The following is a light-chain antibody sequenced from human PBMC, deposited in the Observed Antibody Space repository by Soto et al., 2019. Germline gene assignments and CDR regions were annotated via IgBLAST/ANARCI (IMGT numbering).Light chain of an antibody. CDR3: QTWVTGPPWV. V-gene: IGLV4-69*01. CDR1: SGHSTYA. J-gene: IGLJ3*02. CDR2: LNNDGSH. Sequence: QPVLTQSPSASASLGASVKLTCTLSSGHSTYAIAWHQQQPEKGPRYLMKLNNDGSHTKGDGIPDRFSGSSSGAERYLTISSLRSEDEADYYCQTWVTGPPWVFGGGTKLTVL.